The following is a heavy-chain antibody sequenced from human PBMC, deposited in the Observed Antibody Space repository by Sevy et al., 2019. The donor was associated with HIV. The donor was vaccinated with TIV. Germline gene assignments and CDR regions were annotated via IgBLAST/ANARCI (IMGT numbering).Heavy chain of an antibody. CDR1: GFTFSTYW. V-gene: IGHV3-7*01. CDR3: ARAPVGSGWYFPRGIDY. Sequence: GGSLRLSCAASGFTFSTYWMTWVRQAPGKGLEWVANIKQDGSEKYYAEAVKGGLTVSRDNTKNSLYLQLNSLRAEDTVIYYCARAPVGSGWYFPRGIDYWGQGTLVTVSS. CDR2: IKQDGSEK. J-gene: IGHJ4*02. D-gene: IGHD6-13*01.